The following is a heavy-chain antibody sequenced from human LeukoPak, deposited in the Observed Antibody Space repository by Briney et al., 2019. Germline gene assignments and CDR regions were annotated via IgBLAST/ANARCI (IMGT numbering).Heavy chain of an antibody. V-gene: IGHV1-8*01. Sequence: ASVKVSCKASGYPFTSYDINWVRQATGQGLEWMGWMNPNSGNTGYAQKFRGRVTMTRITAISTAYMELSRLRSDDTAVYYCARSRITIFGVVTSNWFDPWGQGTLVTVSS. CDR2: MNPNSGNT. CDR1: GYPFTSYD. D-gene: IGHD3-3*01. J-gene: IGHJ5*02. CDR3: ARSRITIFGVVTSNWFDP.